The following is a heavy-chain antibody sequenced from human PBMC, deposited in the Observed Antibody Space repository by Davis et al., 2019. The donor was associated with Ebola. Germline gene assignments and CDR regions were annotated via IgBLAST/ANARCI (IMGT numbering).Heavy chain of an antibody. CDR3: ARRIPYYYYYMDV. Sequence: PSETLSLTCTVSGYSISSGYYWSWIRQPPGKGLEWIGEINHSGSTNYNPSLKSRVTISVDTSKNQFSLKLSSVTAADTAVYYCARRIPYYYYYMDVWGKGTTVTVSS. V-gene: IGHV4-38-2*02. CDR2: INHSGST. D-gene: IGHD5-18*01. J-gene: IGHJ6*03. CDR1: GYSISSGYY.